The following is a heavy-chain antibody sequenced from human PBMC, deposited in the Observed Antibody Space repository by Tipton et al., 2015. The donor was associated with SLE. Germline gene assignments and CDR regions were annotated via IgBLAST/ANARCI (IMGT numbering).Heavy chain of an antibody. CDR2: IYYSGST. D-gene: IGHD2-2*01. J-gene: IGHJ5*02. Sequence: TLSLTCTVSGGSISSGGYYWSWIRQHPGKGLEWIGYIYYSGSTYYNPSLKSRVTISGDTSKNQFSLKLSSVTAADTAVYYCARGPYCSSTSCPIWFAPWGQGTLVTVSS. CDR1: GGSISSGGYY. V-gene: IGHV4-31*03. CDR3: ARGPYCSSTSCPIWFAP.